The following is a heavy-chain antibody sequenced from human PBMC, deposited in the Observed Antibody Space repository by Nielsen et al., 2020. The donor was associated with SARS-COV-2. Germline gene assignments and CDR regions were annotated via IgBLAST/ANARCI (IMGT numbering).Heavy chain of an antibody. D-gene: IGHD3/OR15-3a*01. CDR2: IYPSGGST. V-gene: IGHV1-46*01. Sequence: ASVKVSCKASGYSFISYYIHWVRQAPGQGPEWMGVIYPSGGSTTYSQKFQGRVTVTGDTSTNRVYMDLSSLTSEDTAVYYCARARATIFGLVMSYGMDVWGQGTTVAVSS. CDR1: GYSFISYY. CDR3: ARARATIFGLVMSYGMDV. J-gene: IGHJ6*02.